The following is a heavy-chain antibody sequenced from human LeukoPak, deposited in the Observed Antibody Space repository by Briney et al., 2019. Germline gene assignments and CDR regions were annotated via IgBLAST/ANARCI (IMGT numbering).Heavy chain of an antibody. V-gene: IGHV3-11*01. CDR3: ARDKSNKGHDC. CDR2: IGNGGSNIM. J-gene: IGHJ4*02. Sequence: GGSLRLSCAASGFTLSDYYMTWIRQAPGKGLEWISYIGNGGSNIMLYADSVKGRFTVFRDYAKNSLYLQMNSMRAEDTAVYYCARDKSNKGHDCWGQGTLVTVSS. CDR1: GFTLSDYY.